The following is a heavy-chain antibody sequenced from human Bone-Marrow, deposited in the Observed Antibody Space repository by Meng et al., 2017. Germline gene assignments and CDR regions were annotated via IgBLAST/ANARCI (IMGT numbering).Heavy chain of an antibody. J-gene: IGHJ4*02. CDR3: ASSVDTAMVMDINFDY. CDR2: IYYSGST. V-gene: IGHV4-59*01. D-gene: IGHD5-18*01. CDR1: GGSISSYY. Sequence: SETLSLTCTVSGGSISSYYWSWIRQPPGKGLEWIGYIYYSGSTNYNPSLKGRVTISVDTSKNQFSLKPSSVTAADTAVYYCASSVDTAMVMDINFDYWGQGTLVTVSS.